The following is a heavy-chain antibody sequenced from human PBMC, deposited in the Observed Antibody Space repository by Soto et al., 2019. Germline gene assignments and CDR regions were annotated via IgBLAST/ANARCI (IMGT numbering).Heavy chain of an antibody. CDR1: VFTLSDDS. CDR2: ISRNKTYI. J-gene: IGHJ4*02. V-gene: IGHV3-21*01. Sequence: PGGALRLSCAASVFTLSDDSMNWVRQAPGKGLEWVASISRNKTYINYSDSVKGRFTISRDNAKNSLYLQMNSLRAEDTAIYYCARDIRVFDFWGQGSLVTVSS. CDR3: ARDIRVFDF.